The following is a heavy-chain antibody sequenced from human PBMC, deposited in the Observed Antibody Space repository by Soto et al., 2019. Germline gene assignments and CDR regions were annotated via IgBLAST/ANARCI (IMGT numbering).Heavy chain of an antibody. CDR1: GGTFSSYA. V-gene: IGHV1-69*13. J-gene: IGHJ5*02. Sequence: GASVKVSCKASGGTFSSYAISWVRQAPGQGLEWMGGIIPIFGTANYAQKFQGRVTITADESTSTAYMELSSLRSEDTAVYYCAREKGARTGFDPWGQGTLVTVSS. CDR3: AREKGARTGFDP. CDR2: IIPIFGTA.